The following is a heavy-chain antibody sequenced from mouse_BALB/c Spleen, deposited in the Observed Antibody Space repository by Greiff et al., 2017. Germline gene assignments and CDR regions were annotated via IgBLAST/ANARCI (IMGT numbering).Heavy chain of an antibody. CDR1: GYTFTSYW. CDR2: IYPGDGDT. D-gene: IGHD2-14*01. J-gene: IGHJ3*01. V-gene: IGHV1-87*01. CDR3: ARGEVRRERAWFAY. Sequence: VQLQQSGAELARPGASVKLSCKASGYTFTSYWMQWVKQRPGQGLEWIGAIYPGDGDTRYTQKFKGKATLTADKSSSTAYMQLSSLASEDSAVYYCARGEVRRERAWFAYWGQGTLVTVSA.